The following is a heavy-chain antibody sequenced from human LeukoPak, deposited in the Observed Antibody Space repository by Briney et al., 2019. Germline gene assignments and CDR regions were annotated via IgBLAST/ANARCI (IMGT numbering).Heavy chain of an antibody. CDR1: GITFSNYA. V-gene: IGHV3-23*01. Sequence: GGSLRLSCAASGITFSNYAMHWVRQAPGKGLEWVSAISGSGGSTYYADSVKGRFTISRDNSKNTLYLQMNSLRAEDTAVYYCAKERSARLDYWGQGTLVTVSS. CDR2: ISGSGGST. CDR3: AKERSARLDY. J-gene: IGHJ4*02.